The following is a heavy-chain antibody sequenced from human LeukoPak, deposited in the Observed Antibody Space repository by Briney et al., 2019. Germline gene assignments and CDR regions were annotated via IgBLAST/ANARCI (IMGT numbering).Heavy chain of an antibody. CDR3: ARGRKYYYDSSGYQYYYYYYMDV. Sequence: ASVKVSCKASGYTFTSYGISWVRQAPGQGLEWMGWISAYNGNTNYAQKLQGRVTMTTDTSTSTAYMELRSLRSDDTAVYYCARGRKYYYDSSGYQYYYYYYMDVWGKGTTVTVSS. D-gene: IGHD3-22*01. CDR1: GYTFTSYG. V-gene: IGHV1-18*01. CDR2: ISAYNGNT. J-gene: IGHJ6*03.